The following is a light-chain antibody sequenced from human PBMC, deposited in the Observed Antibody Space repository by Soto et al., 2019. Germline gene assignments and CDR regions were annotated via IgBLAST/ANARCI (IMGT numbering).Light chain of an antibody. J-gene: IGKJ1*01. CDR2: KAS. CDR3: QQYNSYST. Sequence: EIQMTQSPSALSASVGDRFTITCRASQSISSWLDWYQQKPGKATKLLIYKASSLESGVQSRFSGSGSGTELTLTIRSLQPDDFATYYCQQYNSYSTFAQGTKV. CDR1: QSISSW. V-gene: IGKV1-5*03.